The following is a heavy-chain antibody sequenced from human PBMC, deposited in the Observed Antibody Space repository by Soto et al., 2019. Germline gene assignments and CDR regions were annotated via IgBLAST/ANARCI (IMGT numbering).Heavy chain of an antibody. Sequence: QVQLVQSGAEVKKPGASVKVSCKASGYTFTSYYMHWVRQAPGQGLEWMGIINPSGGSTSYAQKFQGRVTMTRDTSTSTVYMELSSLRSEDTAVYYCARGSTTLTTYRMGSIDYWGQGTLVTVSS. CDR3: ARGSTTLTTYRMGSIDY. D-gene: IGHD4-17*01. J-gene: IGHJ4*02. V-gene: IGHV1-46*01. CDR1: GYTFTSYY. CDR2: INPSGGST.